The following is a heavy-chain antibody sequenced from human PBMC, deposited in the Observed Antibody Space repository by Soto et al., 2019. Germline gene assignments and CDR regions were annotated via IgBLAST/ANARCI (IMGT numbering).Heavy chain of an antibody. D-gene: IGHD3-9*01. CDR3: ARSGSLQYYHYFMDV. J-gene: IGHJ6*03. V-gene: IGHV4-31*03. Sequence: SETLSLTCTVSGGSISSGSYYWNWIRQHPGKGLEWIGYIYYSGSTYYNPSLKSRVTMSVDTSKNQFSLELSSVTAADTAVYYCARSGSLQYYHYFMDVWGKGTTVTVSS. CDR1: GGSISSGSYY. CDR2: IYYSGST.